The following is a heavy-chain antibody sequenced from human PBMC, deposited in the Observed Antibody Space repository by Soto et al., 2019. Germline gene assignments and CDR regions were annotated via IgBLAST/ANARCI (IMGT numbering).Heavy chain of an antibody. D-gene: IGHD6-13*01. CDR3: ARMAAAGTGWFDP. J-gene: IGHJ5*02. Sequence: PSETLSLTCAVSGGSISSSNWWSWVRQPPGKGLEWIGGIYYSGSTYYNTSLKSRVTISVDTSKNQFSLKLSSVTAADTAVYYCARMAAAGTGWFDPWGQGTLVTVSS. CDR1: GGSISSSNW. CDR2: IYYSGST. V-gene: IGHV4-4*02.